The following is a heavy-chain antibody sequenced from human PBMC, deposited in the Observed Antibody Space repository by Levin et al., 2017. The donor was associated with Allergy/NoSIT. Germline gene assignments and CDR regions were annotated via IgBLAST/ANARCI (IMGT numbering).Heavy chain of an antibody. CDR2: IVVGSGNT. V-gene: IGHV1-58*01. J-gene: IGHJ3*02. CDR1: GFTFTSSA. D-gene: IGHD1-26*01. Sequence: SVKVSCKASGFTFTSSAVQWVRQARGQRLEWIGWIVVGSGNTNYAQKFQERVTITRDMSTSTAYMELSSLRSEDTAVYYCAEIVGARGGAFDIWGQGTMVTVSS. CDR3: AEIVGARGGAFDI.